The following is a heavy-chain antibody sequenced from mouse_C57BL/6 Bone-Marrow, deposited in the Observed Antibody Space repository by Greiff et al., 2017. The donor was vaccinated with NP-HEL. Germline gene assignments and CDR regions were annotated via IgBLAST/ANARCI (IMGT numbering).Heavy chain of an antibody. CDR2: IYPGSGNT. Sequence: QVQLQQSGAELARPGASVKLSCKASGYAFTSYGISWVKQRTGQGLEWIGEIYPGSGNTYYNEKFKGKATLTADKSSSTAYMQLRSLTSDDSAVYFCSSGWLLLWGTGTTVTVSS. CDR1: GYAFTSYG. D-gene: IGHD2-3*01. V-gene: IGHV1-81*01. J-gene: IGHJ1*03. CDR3: SSGWLLL.